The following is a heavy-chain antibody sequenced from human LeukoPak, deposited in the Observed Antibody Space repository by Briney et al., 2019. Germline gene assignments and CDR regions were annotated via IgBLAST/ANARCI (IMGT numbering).Heavy chain of an antibody. CDR2: IIPILGIA. Sequence: SVKVSCKASGGTFSSYAISWVRQAPGQGLEWMGRIIPILGIANYAQKFQGRVTITADKSTSTAYMELSSLRSEDTAVYYCARATERNAFDIWGQGTMVTVSS. J-gene: IGHJ3*02. CDR1: GGTFSSYA. CDR3: ARATERNAFDI. D-gene: IGHD4-17*01. V-gene: IGHV1-69*04.